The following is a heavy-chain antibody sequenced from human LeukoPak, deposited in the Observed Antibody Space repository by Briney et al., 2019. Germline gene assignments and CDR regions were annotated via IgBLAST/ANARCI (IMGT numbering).Heavy chain of an antibody. Sequence: PSETLSLTCAVSGGSISSGGYSWSWIRQPPGKGLEWIGYIYYSGSTNYNPSLKSRVTISVDTSKNQFSLKLSSVTAADTAVYYCARKTMVRGYNWFDPWGQGTLVTVSS. CDR3: ARKTMVRGYNWFDP. CDR2: IYYSGST. J-gene: IGHJ5*02. CDR1: GGSISSGGYS. V-gene: IGHV4-61*08. D-gene: IGHD3-10*01.